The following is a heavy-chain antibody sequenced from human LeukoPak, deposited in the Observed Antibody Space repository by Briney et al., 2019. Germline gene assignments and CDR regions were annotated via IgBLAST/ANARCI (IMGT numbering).Heavy chain of an antibody. CDR2: ISSSSSTI. CDR3: ARDKEWLVQDY. D-gene: IGHD6-19*01. Sequence: GGSLRLSCAASGFTFSSYSMNWVRQAPGKGLEWVSYISSSSSTIYYADSVKGRFTISRDNAKNSLYLQMNSLGAEDTAVYYCARDKEWLVQDYWGQGTLVTVSS. CDR1: GFTFSSYS. J-gene: IGHJ4*02. V-gene: IGHV3-48*04.